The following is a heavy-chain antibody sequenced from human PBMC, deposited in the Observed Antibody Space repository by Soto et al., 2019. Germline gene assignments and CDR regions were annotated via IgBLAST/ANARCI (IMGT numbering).Heavy chain of an antibody. D-gene: IGHD6-19*01. CDR2: ISSSSSTI. CDR3: AREQWLVGYYYYYGMDV. J-gene: IGHJ6*02. V-gene: IGHV3-48*02. CDR1: GFTFSSYS. Sequence: PGGSLRLSCAASGFTFSSYSMNWARQAPGKGLEWVSYISSSSSTIYYADSVKGRFTISRDNAKNSLYLQMNSLRDEDTAVYYCAREQWLVGYYYYYGMDVWGQGTTVTVSS.